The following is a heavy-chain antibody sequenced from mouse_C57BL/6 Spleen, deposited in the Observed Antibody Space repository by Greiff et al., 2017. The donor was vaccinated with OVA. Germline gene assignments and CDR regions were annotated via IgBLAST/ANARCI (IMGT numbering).Heavy chain of an antibody. Sequence: EVQRVESGGDLVKPGGSLKLSCAASGFTFSSYGMSWVRQTPDKRLEWVATISSGGRYTYYPDSVKGRFTISRDNAKNTLYLQMSSLKSEDTAMYYCARQDYGSSSHWYFDVWGTGTTVTVSS. CDR3: ARQDYGSSSHWYFDV. D-gene: IGHD1-1*01. CDR2: ISSGGRYT. CDR1: GFTFSSYG. V-gene: IGHV5-6*01. J-gene: IGHJ1*03.